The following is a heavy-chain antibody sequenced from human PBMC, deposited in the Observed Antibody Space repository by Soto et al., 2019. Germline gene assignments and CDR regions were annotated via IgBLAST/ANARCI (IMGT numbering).Heavy chain of an antibody. V-gene: IGHV4-59*01. D-gene: IGHD6-13*01. CDR3: ARYRREAVAGYTLDN. CDR1: GGSISSNY. J-gene: IGHJ4*02. CDR2: VYNSGST. Sequence: ETLSLTCTVSGGSISSNYWTWIRQPPGKGLEWIGYVYNSGSTNYNPSLKSRVTISEDTSKSQFSLKVNSMTAADTAVYYCARYRREAVAGYTLDNWGQGILVTSPQ.